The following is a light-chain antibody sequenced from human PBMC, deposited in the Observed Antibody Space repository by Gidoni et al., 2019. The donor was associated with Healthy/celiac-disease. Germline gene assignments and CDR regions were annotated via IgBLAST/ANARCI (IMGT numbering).Light chain of an antibody. V-gene: IGKV1-5*03. CDR1: QSFSSW. J-gene: IGKJ1*01. Sequence: DIQMTQSPSTLSASVGDRVHITCRASQSFSSWLAWYQQKPGKAPKLLIYEASSLESGVPPRFSGSGSGAEFTLTISSLQPDDFATYYCQQYNSYPWTFGQGTKVEIK. CDR3: QQYNSYPWT. CDR2: EAS.